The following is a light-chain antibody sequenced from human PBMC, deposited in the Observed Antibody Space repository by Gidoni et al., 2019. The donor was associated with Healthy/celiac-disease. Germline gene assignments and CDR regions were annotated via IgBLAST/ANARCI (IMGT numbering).Light chain of an antibody. Sequence: ELVLTQSPGTLSLSPGERATLSCRASQSVSSSYLAWYQQKPGQAPRLLIYGASSRATGIPDRFSGSGSGTDFTLTISRLEPEDVAVYYCQQYGSSPEYTFGQGTKLEIK. CDR2: GAS. J-gene: IGKJ2*01. CDR1: QSVSSSY. CDR3: QQYGSSPEYT. V-gene: IGKV3-20*01.